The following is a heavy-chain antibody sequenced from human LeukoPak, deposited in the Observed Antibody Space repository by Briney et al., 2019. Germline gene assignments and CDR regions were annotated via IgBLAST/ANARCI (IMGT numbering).Heavy chain of an antibody. D-gene: IGHD3-3*01. Sequence: GGSLRLSCAASGFTFSSYGMHWVRQAPGKGLEWVAVISYDGSNKYYADSVKGRFTISRDNSKSTLYLQMNSLRAEGTAVYYCAKDKSGARYYYYGMDVWGQGTTATVSS. CDR1: GFTFSSYG. J-gene: IGHJ6*02. CDR3: AKDKSGARYYYYGMDV. CDR2: ISYDGSNK. V-gene: IGHV3-30*18.